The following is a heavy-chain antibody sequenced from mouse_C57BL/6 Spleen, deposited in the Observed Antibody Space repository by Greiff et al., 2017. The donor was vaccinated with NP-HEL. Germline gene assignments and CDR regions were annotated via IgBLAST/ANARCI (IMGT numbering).Heavy chain of an antibody. CDR3: ARHHLYSNYVGYAMDY. D-gene: IGHD2-5*01. V-gene: IGHV5-6*01. J-gene: IGHJ4*01. CDR1: GFTFSSYG. Sequence: EVKLVESGGDLVKPGGSLKLSCAASGFTFSSYGMSWVRQTPDKRLEWVATISSGGSYTYYPDSVKGRFTISRDNAKNTLYLQLSSLKSEDTAMYYCARHHLYSNYVGYAMDYWGQGTSVTVSS. CDR2: ISSGGSYT.